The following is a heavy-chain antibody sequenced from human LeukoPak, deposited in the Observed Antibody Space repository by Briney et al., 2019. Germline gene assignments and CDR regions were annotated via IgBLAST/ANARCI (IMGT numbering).Heavy chain of an antibody. V-gene: IGHV3-23*01. CDR2: ISGSGGST. Sequence: QAGGSLRLSCAASGFTFISYAMSWVRQAPGKGLEWVSAISGSGGSTYYADSVKGRFTISRDNTNNTLYLQMNSLRAEDTAVYYCAKGSGSPPSEFDYWGQGTLVTVSS. J-gene: IGHJ4*02. CDR3: AKGSGSPPSEFDY. D-gene: IGHD3-10*01. CDR1: GFTFISYA.